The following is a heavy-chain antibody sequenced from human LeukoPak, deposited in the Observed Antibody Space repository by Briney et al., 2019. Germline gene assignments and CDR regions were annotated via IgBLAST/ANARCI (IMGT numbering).Heavy chain of an antibody. CDR3: ARDYRRDGYNRDAFDI. D-gene: IGHD5-24*01. V-gene: IGHV1-18*01. CDR2: ISGYNGNT. Sequence: GASVKVFCKASGYTFTSYGLSWVRQAPGQGLEWMGWISGYNGNTNYAQKLQGRVTLTTDTSTSTAYMELRSLRSDDTAVYYCARDYRRDGYNRDAFDIWGQGTMVTVSS. J-gene: IGHJ3*02. CDR1: GYTFTSYG.